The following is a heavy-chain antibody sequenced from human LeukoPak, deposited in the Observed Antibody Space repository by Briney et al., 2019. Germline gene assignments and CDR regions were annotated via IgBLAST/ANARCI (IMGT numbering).Heavy chain of an antibody. J-gene: IGHJ4*02. CDR2: IRSKTNDYGT. Sequence: GGSLRLSCAASGFTFSDSAMHWVRQASGKGLEWVGRIRSKTNDYGTAYGESVKGRVTISRDNSKNTLYLQMNSLRAEDTAVYYCARDKGLPLDYWGQGTLVTVSS. D-gene: IGHD5-12*01. CDR1: GFTFSDSA. CDR3: ARDKGLPLDY. V-gene: IGHV3-73*01.